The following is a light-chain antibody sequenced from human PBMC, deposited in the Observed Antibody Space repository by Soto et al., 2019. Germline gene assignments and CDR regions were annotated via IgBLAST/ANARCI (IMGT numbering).Light chain of an antibody. Sequence: EIVLTQSPGTLSFSPGERATLSCRASQSVSSSYLAWYQQKPGQAPRLLIYDASSRATGIPDRFSGSGSGTDFTLTISRLEPEDFAVYYCHQYGSSPLFTFGPGTKVDIK. CDR2: DAS. J-gene: IGKJ3*01. CDR3: HQYGSSPLFT. V-gene: IGKV3-20*01. CDR1: QSVSSSY.